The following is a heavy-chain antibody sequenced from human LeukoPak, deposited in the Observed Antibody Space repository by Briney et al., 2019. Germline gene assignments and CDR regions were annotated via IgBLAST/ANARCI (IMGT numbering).Heavy chain of an antibody. V-gene: IGHV4-34*01. CDR1: GGSFSGYY. J-gene: IGHJ4*02. Sequence: SETLSLTCAVYGGSFSGYYWSWIRQPPGKGLEWIGEINHSGSTNYNPSLKSRATISVDTSKNQFSLKLSSVTAADTAVYYCARPRRYYFDYWGQGTLVTVSS. CDR3: ARPRRYYFDY. CDR2: INHSGST.